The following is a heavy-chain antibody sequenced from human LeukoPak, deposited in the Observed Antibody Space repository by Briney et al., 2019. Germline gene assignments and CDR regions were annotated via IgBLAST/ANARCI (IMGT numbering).Heavy chain of an antibody. V-gene: IGHV3-30*19. Sequence: GALRLSCAASGFTFSGYGIHWVRQAPGKGLEWVAVISYDGSNKYYADSVKGRFTISRDNSKNTLYLQMNSLRAEDTAVYYCAREPQPYYDFWSGYYSHWGQGTLVTVSS. D-gene: IGHD3-3*01. J-gene: IGHJ4*02. CDR1: GFTFSGYG. CDR2: ISYDGSNK. CDR3: AREPQPYYDFWSGYYSH.